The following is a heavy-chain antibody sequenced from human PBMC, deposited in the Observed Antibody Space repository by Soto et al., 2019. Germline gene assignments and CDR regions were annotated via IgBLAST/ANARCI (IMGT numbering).Heavy chain of an antibody. D-gene: IGHD5-18*01. CDR2: IYYSGST. CDR1: GGSISSYY. V-gene: IGHV4-59*01. J-gene: IGHJ4*02. CDR3: ARDSTAEGYFDY. Sequence: SETLSLTCTVSGGSISSYYWSWIRQPPGKGLEWIGYIYYSGSTNYNPSLKSRVTISVDTSKNQFSLKLSSVTAADTAVYYCARDSTAEGYFDYWGQGTLVTVSS.